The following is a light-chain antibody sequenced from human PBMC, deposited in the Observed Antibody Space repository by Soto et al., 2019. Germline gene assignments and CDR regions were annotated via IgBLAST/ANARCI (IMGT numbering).Light chain of an antibody. CDR2: DVS. J-gene: IGLJ1*01. V-gene: IGLV2-11*01. CDR1: SSDVGGYNY. Sequence: QSALTQPRSVSGSPGQSVTISCTGTSSDVGGYNYVSWYQQHPGKAPKLMIYDVSKRPSGVPDRFSGSKSGNTASLTISGLQAEDEADYYCSSYSISDTPYVFGGGTKLTVL. CDR3: SSYSISDTPYV.